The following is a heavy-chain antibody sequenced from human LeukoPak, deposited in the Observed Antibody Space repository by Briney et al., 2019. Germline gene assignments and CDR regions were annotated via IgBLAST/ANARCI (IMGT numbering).Heavy chain of an antibody. CDR3: TREAGATLSSYFDY. V-gene: IGHV3-49*04. Sequence: GGSLRLSCTASGFTFGDYAMSWVRQAPGKGLEWVGFIRSKAYSGTTEYAASVKGRFTISRDDSKSIAYLQMNSLKTEDTAVYYCTREAGATLSSYFDYWGQGTLVTVSS. CDR2: IRSKAYSGTT. J-gene: IGHJ4*02. D-gene: IGHD1-26*01. CDR1: GFTFGDYA.